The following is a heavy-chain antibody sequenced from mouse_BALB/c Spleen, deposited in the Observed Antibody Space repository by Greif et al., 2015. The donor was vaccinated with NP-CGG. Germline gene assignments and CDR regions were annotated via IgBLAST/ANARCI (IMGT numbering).Heavy chain of an antibody. D-gene: IGHD2-10*02. J-gene: IGHJ4*01. CDR1: GFNIKDTY. CDR3: ARGYGKELYAMDY. CDR2: IDPANGNT. V-gene: IGHV14-3*02. Sequence: EVKLVESGAELVEPGASVKLSCTASGFNIKDTYMHWVKQRPERGLEWIGRIDPANGNTKYDPKFQGKATITADTSSNTAYLQLSSLTSEDTAVYYCARGYGKELYAMDYWGQGTSVTVSS.